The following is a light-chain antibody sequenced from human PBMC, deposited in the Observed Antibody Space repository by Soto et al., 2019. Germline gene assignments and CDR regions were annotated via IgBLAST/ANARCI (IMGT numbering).Light chain of an antibody. CDR3: QQSYSSPRT. J-gene: IGKJ1*01. V-gene: IGKV1-39*01. CDR1: QNINTY. Sequence: DIQMTQSPSSLSAFVGDRVTITCRASQNINTYLNWYQQRPGKAPKVLIYAASSLQSGVPSRFSGSGSGTDFTLTISSLQPEDFATYYCQQSYSSPRTFGQGTKVDIK. CDR2: AAS.